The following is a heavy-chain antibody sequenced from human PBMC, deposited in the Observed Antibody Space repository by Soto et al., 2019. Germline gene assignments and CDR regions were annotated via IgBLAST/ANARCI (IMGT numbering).Heavy chain of an antibody. CDR3: AGDPYYYGSAF. D-gene: IGHD3-10*01. CDR1: GFRFSDHY. CDR2: ISGGGTTM. J-gene: IGHJ4*02. Sequence: GGSLRLSCAASGFRFSDHYMTWIRQAPGKGLEWVSKISGGGTTMYYTDSVKGRFTVSRDNAKNSLYLQMNSLRAEDTAVYYCAGDPYYYGSAFWGQGALVTVSS. V-gene: IGHV3-11*01.